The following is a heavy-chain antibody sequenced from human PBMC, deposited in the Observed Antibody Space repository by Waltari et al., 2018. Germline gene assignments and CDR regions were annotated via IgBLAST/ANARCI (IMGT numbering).Heavy chain of an antibody. V-gene: IGHV1-2*02. Sequence: VPSGAEVMKPGASVKVSCKVSRNVITEHFIHWGRQVPGQGLGWMGWVNRRGGATNLAQRERGRISVTWDTSLSTSYLGLSGLRSDDTAIYYCAREYCGGECRLFDFWGQGTLVTVSS. D-gene: IGHD2-21*01. J-gene: IGHJ4*02. CDR1: RNVITEHF. CDR3: AREYCGGECRLFDF. CDR2: VNRRGGAT.